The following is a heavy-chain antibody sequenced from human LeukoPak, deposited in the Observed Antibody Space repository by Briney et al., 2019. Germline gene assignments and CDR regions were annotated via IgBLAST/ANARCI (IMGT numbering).Heavy chain of an antibody. D-gene: IGHD3-22*01. CDR2: INPNSGGT. CDR3: ARDADYYDSSGYYAGYFDY. Sequence: ASVTVSCKASGYTFTGYYMHWVRQAPGQGLEWMGWINPNSGGTNYAQKFQGRVTMTRDTSISTAYMELSRLRSDDTAVYYCARDADYYDSSGYYAGYFDYWGQGTLVTVSS. J-gene: IGHJ4*02. CDR1: GYTFTGYY. V-gene: IGHV1-2*02.